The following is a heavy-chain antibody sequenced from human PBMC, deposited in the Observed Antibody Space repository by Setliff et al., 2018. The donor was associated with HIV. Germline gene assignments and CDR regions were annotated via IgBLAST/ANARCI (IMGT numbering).Heavy chain of an antibody. Sequence: PSETLTLTCTVSGGSISRYYWSWIRQSAGKGLQWIGDIYTSGRTNYNPSLKSRVTISVDTSKNQFSLKLSSVTAADTAIYYCARTRGYTYGYIDYWGQGTLVTVSS. J-gene: IGHJ4*02. CDR3: ARTRGYTYGYIDY. D-gene: IGHD5-18*01. V-gene: IGHV4-4*08. CDR2: IYTSGRT. CDR1: GGSISRYY.